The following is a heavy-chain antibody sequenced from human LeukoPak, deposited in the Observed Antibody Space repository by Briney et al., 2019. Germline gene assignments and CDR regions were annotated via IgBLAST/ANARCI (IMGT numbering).Heavy chain of an antibody. D-gene: IGHD4-23*01. CDR3: AKERKLLPFDC. J-gene: IGHJ4*02. CDR1: GFTFSSYA. V-gene: IGHV3-30*04. Sequence: GGSLRLSCAASGFTFSSYAMHWVRQAPGEGLEWVAFIQNDEIDKFYADSVKGRFTISRDNSKNTLYLQMNSLRAEDTAVYYCAKERKLLPFDCWGQGTLVTVSS. CDR2: IQNDEIDK.